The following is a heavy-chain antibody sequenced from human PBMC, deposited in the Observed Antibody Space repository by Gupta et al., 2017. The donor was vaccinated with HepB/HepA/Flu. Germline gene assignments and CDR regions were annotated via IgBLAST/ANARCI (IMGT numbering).Heavy chain of an antibody. D-gene: IGHD6-6*01. Sequence: QVQLVQSGAEVKKPGSSVKVSCKASGGTLSNYALNWVRQAPGQGLEWMGKIIPLLGIVHYAQKFQGRVTIIADKSTSSAHMELSSLRSDDTAIYYCATAGRPDDYYDMEVWGQGTTVTV. CDR2: IIPLLGIV. V-gene: IGHV1-69*04. J-gene: IGHJ6*02. CDR1: GGTLSNYA. CDR3: ATAGRPDDYYDMEV.